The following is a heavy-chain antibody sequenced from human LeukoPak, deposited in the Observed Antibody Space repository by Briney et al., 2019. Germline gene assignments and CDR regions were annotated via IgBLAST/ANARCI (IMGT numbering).Heavy chain of an antibody. V-gene: IGHV1-24*01. J-gene: IGHJ3*02. CDR3: AGGERDYYDSSVGGAFDI. CDR1: GYTLTELS. CDR2: FDPEDGET. Sequence: GASVKVSCKVSGYTLTELSMHWVRQAPGKGLEWMGGFDPEDGETIYAQKFQGRVTMTEDTSTDTAYMELSSLRSEDTAMYYCAGGERDYYDSSVGGAFDIWGQGTMVTVSS. D-gene: IGHD3-22*01.